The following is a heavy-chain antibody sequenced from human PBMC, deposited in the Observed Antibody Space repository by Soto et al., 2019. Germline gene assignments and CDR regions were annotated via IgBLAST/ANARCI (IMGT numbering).Heavy chain of an antibody. Sequence: ASVKVSCKASGYTFTGYYMHWVRQAPGQGLEWMGWTNPNSGGTNYAQKFQGWVTMTRDTSISTAYMELSRLRSDDTAVYYCARGTIVVVPAANVWFDPWGQGTLVTVSS. D-gene: IGHD2-2*01. CDR1: GYTFTGYY. CDR2: TNPNSGGT. CDR3: ARGTIVVVPAANVWFDP. J-gene: IGHJ5*02. V-gene: IGHV1-2*04.